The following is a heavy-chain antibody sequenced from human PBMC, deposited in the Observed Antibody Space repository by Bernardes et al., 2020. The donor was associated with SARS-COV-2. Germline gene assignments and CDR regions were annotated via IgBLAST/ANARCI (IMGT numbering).Heavy chain of an antibody. CDR3: ARGHYEGA. V-gene: IGHV3-21*01. Sequence: GGSLRLSCAASGSTFSTFNMNWVRQTPGTGLEWVSSITPSSDSVSYAESVKGRFTISRDNAKNYLYLQLHSLRAEDTAVYYCARGHYEGAWGQGTLFTISS. CDR2: ITPSSDSV. CDR1: GSTFSTFN. D-gene: IGHD4-17*01. J-gene: IGHJ5*02.